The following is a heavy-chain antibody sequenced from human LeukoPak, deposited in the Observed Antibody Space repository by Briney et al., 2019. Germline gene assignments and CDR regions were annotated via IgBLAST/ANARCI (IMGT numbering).Heavy chain of an antibody. J-gene: IGHJ4*02. D-gene: IGHD2-2*01. CDR1: GFTFSSYW. CDR2: IKQDGSEK. Sequence: PGGSPRLSCAASGFTFSSYWMSWVRQAPGKGLEWVANIKQDGSEKYYVNSVRGRFSISRDNAKNSLYLQMNSLRAEDTAVYYCAREHCSSSSCHLDYWGQGTLVTVSS. V-gene: IGHV3-7*01. CDR3: AREHCSSSSCHLDY.